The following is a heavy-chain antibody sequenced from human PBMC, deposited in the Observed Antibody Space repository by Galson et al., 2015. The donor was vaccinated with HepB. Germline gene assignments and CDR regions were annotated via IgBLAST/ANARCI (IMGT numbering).Heavy chain of an antibody. Sequence: SVKVSCKASGYTFTNYAMHWVRQAPGQRLEWMGWINAGNGNTKYSQKFQGRVTITRDTSASTAYMELSSLRSEDTTVYYCARDRTTGDLDYWGQGTLVTVSS. J-gene: IGHJ4*02. V-gene: IGHV1-3*01. CDR3: ARDRTTGDLDY. D-gene: IGHD1-1*01. CDR1: GYTFTNYA. CDR2: INAGNGNT.